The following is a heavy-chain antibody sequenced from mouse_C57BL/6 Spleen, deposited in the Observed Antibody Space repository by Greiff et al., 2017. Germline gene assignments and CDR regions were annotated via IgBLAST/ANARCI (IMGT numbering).Heavy chain of an antibody. J-gene: IGHJ4*01. CDR2: IYPRDGST. Sequence: VHLVESDAELVKPGASVKISCKVSGYTFTDHTIHWMKQRPEQGLEWIGYIYPRDGSTKYNEKFKGKATLTADKSSSTAYMQLNSLTSEDSAVYFCARGGYYGSSAMDYWGQGTSVTVSS. V-gene: IGHV1-78*01. CDR3: ARGGYYGSSAMDY. CDR1: GYTFTDHT. D-gene: IGHD1-1*01.